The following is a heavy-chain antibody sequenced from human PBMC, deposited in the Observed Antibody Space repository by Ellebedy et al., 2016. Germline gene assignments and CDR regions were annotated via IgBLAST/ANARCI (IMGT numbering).Heavy chain of an antibody. J-gene: IGHJ4*02. CDR1: GLTVSSFF. V-gene: IGHV3-23*01. Sequence: GESLKISXAPSGLTVSSFFMGWVRQAPGKGLEWVSTMRGDGAKTHLADAVKGRFTMSRDIPKNTVHLQMNRLRAEDTAVYYCRQGHYANYWGQGTLVTVSS. CDR3: RQGHYANY. D-gene: IGHD4-17*01. CDR2: MRGDGAKT.